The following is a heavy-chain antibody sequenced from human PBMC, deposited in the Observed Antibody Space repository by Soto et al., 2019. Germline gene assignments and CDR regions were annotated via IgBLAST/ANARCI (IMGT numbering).Heavy chain of an antibody. V-gene: IGHV3-23*01. CDR2: ISGSGGST. CDR1: GFTFNSYA. Sequence: VGSLRLSCSASGFTFNSYAMSWVRQAPGKGLEWVSAISGSGGSTYYADSVKGRFTISRDNSKNTLYLQMNSLRAEDTAVYYCARESEDLTSNFDYWGQGTLVTVSS. CDR3: ARESEDLTSNFDY. J-gene: IGHJ4*02.